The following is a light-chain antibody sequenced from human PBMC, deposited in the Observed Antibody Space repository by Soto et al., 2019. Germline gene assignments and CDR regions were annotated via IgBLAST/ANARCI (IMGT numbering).Light chain of an antibody. CDR1: SSNIGGSS. V-gene: IGLV1-44*01. CDR3: AAWDGSLSGWV. Sequence: QSVLTQPPSASGTPGQWVTISCSGSSSNIGGSSVNWYQQLPGTAPKLLMYENNQRPSGVPDRFSGSKSGTSASLAISGLQSEDEADYYCAAWDGSLSGWVFGGGTKLTVL. CDR2: ENN. J-gene: IGLJ3*02.